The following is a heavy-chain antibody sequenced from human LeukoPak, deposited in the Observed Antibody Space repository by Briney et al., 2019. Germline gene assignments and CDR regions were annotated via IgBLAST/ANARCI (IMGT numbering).Heavy chain of an antibody. CDR2: INPNSGGT. J-gene: IGHJ4*02. V-gene: IGHV1-2*06. CDR3: AARGYRYADPIDY. CDR1: GYTFTGYY. D-gene: IGHD5-18*01. Sequence: GASVKVSCKASGYTFTGYYMHWVRQAPGQGLEWMGRINPNSGGTNYAQTFQGRVTMTRDTSISTAYMELSRLRSDDTAVYYCAARGYRYADPIDYWGQGTLVTVSS.